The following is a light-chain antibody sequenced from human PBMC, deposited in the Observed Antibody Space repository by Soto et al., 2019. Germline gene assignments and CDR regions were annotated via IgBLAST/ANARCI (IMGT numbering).Light chain of an antibody. CDR2: DAS. Sequence: DIQMTQSPSTLSASIGDRVTITCRASQSITTFLAWYQQKPGKAPQILIYDASKLEPGVPSRLSGGGSGTEFTLTISSLQPDDFATYYCQQYSTYPRTVGGGTKVDIK. V-gene: IGKV1-5*01. CDR3: QQYSTYPRT. CDR1: QSITTF. J-gene: IGKJ4*01.